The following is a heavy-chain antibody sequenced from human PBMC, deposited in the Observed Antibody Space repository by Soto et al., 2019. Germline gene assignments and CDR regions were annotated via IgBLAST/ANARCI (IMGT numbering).Heavy chain of an antibody. V-gene: IGHV4-38-2*01. CDR3: AGAASSSWPQHFDY. J-gene: IGHJ4*02. CDR1: SYSISSGHY. D-gene: IGHD6-13*01. Sequence: SETLSLTCAVSSYSISSGHYWGWIRQPPGKGLEWIGSIYQSGRAYYNPSLESRVTISVDTSKNQFSLELNSVTAADTAVYYCAGAASSSWPQHFDYWGQGTLVTVSS. CDR2: IYQSGRA.